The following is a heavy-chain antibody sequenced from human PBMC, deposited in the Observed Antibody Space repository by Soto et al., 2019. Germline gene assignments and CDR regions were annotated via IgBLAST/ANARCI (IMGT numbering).Heavy chain of an antibody. J-gene: IGHJ5*02. Sequence: QVQLQESGPGLVKPSETLSLTCTVSGGSVSSGSYYWSWIRQPPGKGLEWVGYIDYSGSTNYNPSLKSRVTISVDTSKNQFSLKLSSVTAPDTAGYYCAKALLGSGRNTGDPFDPWGQGTLVTVSS. D-gene: IGHD3-10*02. CDR1: GGSVSSGSYY. CDR2: IDYSGST. CDR3: AKALLGSGRNTGDPFDP. V-gene: IGHV4-61*01.